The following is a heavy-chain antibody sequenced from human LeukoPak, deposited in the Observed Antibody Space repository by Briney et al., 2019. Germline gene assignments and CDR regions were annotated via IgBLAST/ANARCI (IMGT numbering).Heavy chain of an antibody. Sequence: GGSLRLSCAASGFTFSGYAMSWVRQAPGKGLEWVSTFSGISTTSYADAVKGRVTISRDNSKNTLYLQMDSLRAEDTAVYYCAKLRQWQPQRYFFEYWGQGALVTVAS. CDR3: AKLRQWQPQRYFFEY. V-gene: IGHV3-23*01. CDR1: GFTFSGYA. D-gene: IGHD6-19*01. J-gene: IGHJ4*02. CDR2: FSGISTT.